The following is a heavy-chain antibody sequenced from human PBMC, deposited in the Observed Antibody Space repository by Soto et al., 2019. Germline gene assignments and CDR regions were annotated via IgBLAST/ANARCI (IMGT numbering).Heavy chain of an antibody. Sequence: SVKVSCKASGGTFSNYAISWLRQAPGQGLAWMGGIVPLFGTANYAQKFQGRVTITADKSTSTAYMELSNLRSEDTALYYCARGDDFDYYYGVDVWGQGTTVTVSS. CDR1: GGTFSNYA. V-gene: IGHV1-69*06. CDR2: IVPLFGTA. D-gene: IGHD3-16*01. J-gene: IGHJ6*02. CDR3: ARGDDFDYYYGVDV.